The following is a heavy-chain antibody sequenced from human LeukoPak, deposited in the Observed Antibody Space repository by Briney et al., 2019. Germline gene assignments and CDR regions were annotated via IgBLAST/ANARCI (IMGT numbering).Heavy chain of an antibody. CDR3: ARGYCSGGSCSLVGDAFDI. V-gene: IGHV3-21*01. Sequence: GGSLRLSCAASRFTFSSYSMNWVRQAPGKGLEWVSSISSSSSYIYYADSVKGRFTISRDNAKNSLYLQMNSLRAEDTAVYYCARGYCSGGSCSLVGDAFDIWGQGTMVTVSS. CDR2: ISSSSSYI. J-gene: IGHJ3*02. D-gene: IGHD2-15*01. CDR1: RFTFSSYS.